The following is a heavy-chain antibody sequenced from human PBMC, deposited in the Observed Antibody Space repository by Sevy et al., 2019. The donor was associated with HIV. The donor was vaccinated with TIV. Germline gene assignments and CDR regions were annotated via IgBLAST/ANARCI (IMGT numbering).Heavy chain of an antibody. CDR3: ANGAGRVFDN. CDR1: GFTFSNYY. D-gene: IGHD3-16*01. CDR2: ISDSGGYT. J-gene: IGHJ4*02. Sequence: GGSLRLSCVVSGFTFSNYYMSWVRQAPGKGLEWVSVISDSGGYTSYTHSVKGRFTISRDNSKNTLYLQMNSLRVEDTAIYYCANGAGRVFDNWGQGTLVTVSS. V-gene: IGHV3-23*01.